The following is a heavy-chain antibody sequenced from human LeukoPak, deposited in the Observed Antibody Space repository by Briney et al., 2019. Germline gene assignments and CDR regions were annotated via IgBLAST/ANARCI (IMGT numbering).Heavy chain of an antibody. Sequence: SVKVSCKASGGTFSSYAISWVRQAPGQGLEWMGRIIPILGIANYAQKFQGRVTITADKSTSTAYMELSSLRSEDTAVYYCARERITMIVVVITTLGDAFDIWGQGTMVTVSS. CDR3: ARERITMIVVVITTLGDAFDI. D-gene: IGHD3-22*01. V-gene: IGHV1-69*10. CDR1: GGTFSSYA. J-gene: IGHJ3*02. CDR2: IIPILGIA.